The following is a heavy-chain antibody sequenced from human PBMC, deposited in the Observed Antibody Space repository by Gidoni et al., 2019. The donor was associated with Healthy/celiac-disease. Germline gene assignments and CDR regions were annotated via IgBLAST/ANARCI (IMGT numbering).Heavy chain of an antibody. D-gene: IGHD1-26*01. CDR3: ARLLVVGASVYFDL. V-gene: IGHV1-3*01. Sequence: YGMHWERQAPGQRLEWMGWINAGNGNTKYSQKFQGRVTITRDTSASTAYMELSSLRSEDTAVYYCARLLVVGASVYFDLWGRGTLVTVSS. CDR2: INAGNGNT. J-gene: IGHJ2*01. CDR1: YG.